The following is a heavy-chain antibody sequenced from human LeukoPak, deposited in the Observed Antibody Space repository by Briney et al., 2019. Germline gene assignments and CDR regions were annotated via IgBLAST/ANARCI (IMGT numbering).Heavy chain of an antibody. Sequence: ASVKVSCKASGYSFTGYYIQWVRQAPGQGLEWMGWINPYSGDTNYAQNCQGRVTMTRDTSISTAYMELTRLRSDDTAVYYCARAIAATFDYWGQGTLVTVSS. CDR2: INPYSGDT. J-gene: IGHJ4*02. CDR3: ARAIAATFDY. V-gene: IGHV1-2*02. D-gene: IGHD2-15*01. CDR1: GYSFTGYY.